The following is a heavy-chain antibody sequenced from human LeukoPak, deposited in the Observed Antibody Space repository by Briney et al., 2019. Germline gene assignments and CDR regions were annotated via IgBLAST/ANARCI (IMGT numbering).Heavy chain of an antibody. V-gene: IGHV4-59*01. D-gene: IGHD6-25*01. CDR2: VYSSGTT. CDR1: GGPISSYY. Sequence: SSETLSLTCTVSGGPISSYYWSWLRQTPGKGLVWIGYVYSSGTTNYNPSLESRVTISVDTSKNQFSLRLSSVTAADTAVYYCARDRRGGSDLDYWGQGTLVTVSS. J-gene: IGHJ4*02. CDR3: ARDRRGGSDLDY.